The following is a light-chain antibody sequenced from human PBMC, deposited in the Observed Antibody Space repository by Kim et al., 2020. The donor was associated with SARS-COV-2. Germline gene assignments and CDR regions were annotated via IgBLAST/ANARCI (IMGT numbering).Light chain of an antibody. Sequence: VSPGERATLSCRASQSFGSSLAWYQQKPGQAPRLLIYGASTQATGTPARFSGSGSGTDFTLTISSLQSKDFAVYYCHQYNNWPYTFGQGTKLEI. J-gene: IGKJ2*01. CDR2: GAS. CDR1: QSFGSS. CDR3: HQYNNWPYT. V-gene: IGKV3-15*01.